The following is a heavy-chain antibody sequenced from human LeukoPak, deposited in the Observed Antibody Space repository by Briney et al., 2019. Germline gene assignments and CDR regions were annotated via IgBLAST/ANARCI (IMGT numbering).Heavy chain of an antibody. Sequence: NSSETLSLTCTVSGGSISSSSYYWAWIRQPPGKGLEWIGSIYYSGSTYYNPSLKSRVTISVDTPKNQFSLKLSSVTAADTAVYYCARLGSGSFGNWGQGTLVTVSS. J-gene: IGHJ4*02. D-gene: IGHD3-10*01. CDR1: GGSISSSSYY. V-gene: IGHV4-39*01. CDR3: ARLGSGSFGN. CDR2: IYYSGST.